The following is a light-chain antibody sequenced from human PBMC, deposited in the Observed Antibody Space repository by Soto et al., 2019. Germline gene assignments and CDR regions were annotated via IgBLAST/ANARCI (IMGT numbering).Light chain of an antibody. V-gene: IGLV2-23*01. J-gene: IGLJ2*01. CDR1: SSDVGSYKL. CDR3: CSYAGSSTYVV. Sequence: QSALTQPSSVSGSPGQSSTISCTGTSSDVGSYKLVSWYQHHPGRAPKLMIYEASKRPSGVSNRFSGSKSGNTASLTISGLQAEDEADYYCCSYAGSSTYVVFGGGTKLTVL. CDR2: EAS.